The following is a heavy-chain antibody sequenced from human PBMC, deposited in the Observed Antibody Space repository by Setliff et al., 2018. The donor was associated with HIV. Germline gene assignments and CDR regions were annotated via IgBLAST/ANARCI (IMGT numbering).Heavy chain of an antibody. CDR1: GYTFTNSD. D-gene: IGHD6-19*01. CDR2: MNPNSGNT. Sequence: ASVKVSCKASGYTFTNSDINWVRQATGQGLEWMGWMNPNSGNTGYAQKFQGRVIMTRDTSITTAYMELSSLRSDDTAVYHCARGAWYTSGWYSSRYMDVWGKGTTVTVSS. J-gene: IGHJ6*03. CDR3: ARGAWYTSGWYSSRYMDV. V-gene: IGHV1-8*02.